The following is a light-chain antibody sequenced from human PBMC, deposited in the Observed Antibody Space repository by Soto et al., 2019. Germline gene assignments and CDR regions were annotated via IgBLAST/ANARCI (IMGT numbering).Light chain of an antibody. CDR3: QQYNSYSQN. V-gene: IGKV1-5*01. CDR1: QSISRY. J-gene: IGKJ1*01. CDR2: TAS. Sequence: DIQMTQSPSSLSASVGDRVTITCRASQSISRYLNWYQQKPGKAPKLLIYTASSLQSGVPSSFSGSGSGTEFTLTISSLQPEDFATYYCQQYNSYSQNFGQGTKVDIK.